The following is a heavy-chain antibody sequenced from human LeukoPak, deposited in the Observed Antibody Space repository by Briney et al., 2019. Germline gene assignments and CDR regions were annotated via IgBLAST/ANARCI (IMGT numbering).Heavy chain of an antibody. Sequence: NASETLSLTCTVSGGSISSYHWSWIRQPPGKGLECIGYIYSSGSTNYNPSLKSRVTISVDTSKNQFSLKLSSVTAADTAVYYCARRAVGAQTGVHYFDYWGQGTLVTVSS. V-gene: IGHV4-59*12. CDR3: ARRAVGAQTGVHYFDY. D-gene: IGHD1-26*01. CDR1: GGSISSYH. CDR2: IYSSGST. J-gene: IGHJ4*02.